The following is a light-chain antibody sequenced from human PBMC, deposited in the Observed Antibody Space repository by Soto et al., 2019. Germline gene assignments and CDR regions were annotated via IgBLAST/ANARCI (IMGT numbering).Light chain of an antibody. CDR2: DAS. J-gene: IGKJ4*01. V-gene: IGKV1-33*01. CDR1: QDSSNY. Sequence: DIQMTQSPSSLSASLGDRVTITCQASQDSSNYLNWYQQKPGKAPKLLIYDASNLETGVPSRFSGNGSGTDFTFTISSLKPEDIATYYCQQYDNLPFGGGTKVEIK. CDR3: QQYDNLP.